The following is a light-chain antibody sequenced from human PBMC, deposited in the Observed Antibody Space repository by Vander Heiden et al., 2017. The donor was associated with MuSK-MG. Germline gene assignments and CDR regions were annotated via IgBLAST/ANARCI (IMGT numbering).Light chain of an antibody. Sequence: DIVMTQSPDSLAVSLGERATLNCKSSQSLLFSSNNKNYLAWYQQKAGQPPRLLISWASTRESGVPDRFSGRGSGTDFTLTISGLQTEDVAVYYCQQYYPPSSWTFGQGTKVEIK. CDR3: QQYYPPSSWT. V-gene: IGKV4-1*01. CDR1: QSLLFSSNNKNY. J-gene: IGKJ1*01. CDR2: WAS.